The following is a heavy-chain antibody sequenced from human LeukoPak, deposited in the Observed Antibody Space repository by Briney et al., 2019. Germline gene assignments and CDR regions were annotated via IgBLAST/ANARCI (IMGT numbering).Heavy chain of an antibody. V-gene: IGHV5-51*01. CDR3: ARRGWGFGEPKRDHDTFDI. J-gene: IGHJ3*02. D-gene: IGHD3-10*01. CDR1: GYIFKNYW. Sequence: KIGESLKISCEGSGYIFKNYWSAWAREVRGKGGEGMENIYPGDSDARYSPSLQGQVTISVDKSISTTYLRWSSLKASDTAMYYCARRGWGFGEPKRDHDTFDIWGQGTMVTVSS. CDR2: IYPGDSDA.